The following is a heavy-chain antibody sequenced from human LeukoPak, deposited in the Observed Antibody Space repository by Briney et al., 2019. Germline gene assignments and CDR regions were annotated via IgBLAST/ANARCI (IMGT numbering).Heavy chain of an antibody. CDR3: ARPHSDYGGIDY. CDR2: ISFDARNK. D-gene: IGHD4-17*01. V-gene: IGHV3-30*04. Sequence: GGSLRLSCTASGFTFTNYAMHWVRQAPGKGLEWVAIISFDARNKYYTDSLKGRFTISRDNSKNTICLQMDSLRTDDTSVYYCARPHSDYGGIDYWGQGTLVTVSS. CDR1: GFTFTNYA. J-gene: IGHJ4*02.